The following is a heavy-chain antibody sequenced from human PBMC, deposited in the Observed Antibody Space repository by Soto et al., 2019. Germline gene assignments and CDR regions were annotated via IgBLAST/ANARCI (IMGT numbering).Heavy chain of an antibody. J-gene: IGHJ4*02. CDR1: GGSFNRHT. CDR3: ARGLGYDSTDYYYAY. Sequence: QVQLVQSGAEVRKPGSSVRVSCKASGGSFNRHTISWVRQAPGQGLEWMGGIIPIFGTANHAQKFQGRVTINADESTSTVYMELSSLRSDDTAIYYCARGLGYDSTDYYYAYWGQGTLVIVSS. D-gene: IGHD3-22*01. V-gene: IGHV1-69*01. CDR2: IIPIFGTA.